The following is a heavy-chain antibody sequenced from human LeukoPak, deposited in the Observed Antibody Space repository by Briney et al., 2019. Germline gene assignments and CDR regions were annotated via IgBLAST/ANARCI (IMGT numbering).Heavy chain of an antibody. D-gene: IGHD6-19*01. V-gene: IGHV1-2*02. Sequence: ASVKVSCKASGYTFTGYYMHWVRQAPGQGLEWIGWINPNSGGTNYAQKFQGRVTMTRDTSISTAYMELSRLRSDDTAVYYCARRYSSGWYEEGYFQHWGQGTLVTVSS. CDR1: GYTFTGYY. CDR3: ARRYSSGWYEEGYFQH. CDR2: INPNSGGT. J-gene: IGHJ1*01.